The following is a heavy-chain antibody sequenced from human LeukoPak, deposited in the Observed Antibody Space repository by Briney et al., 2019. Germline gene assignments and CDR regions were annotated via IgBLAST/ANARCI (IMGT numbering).Heavy chain of an antibody. D-gene: IGHD3-3*01. J-gene: IGHJ5*02. Sequence: SETLSLTCTVSSGSIRSYYWSWIRQPPGKGLEWIGYIYYSGSTNYNPSLKSRVTISVDTSKNQFSLRLSSVTAADTAVYYCATSYDFWSGYYFAWGQGTLVTVSS. CDR3: ATSYDFWSGYYFA. CDR1: SGSIRSYY. CDR2: IYYSGST. V-gene: IGHV4-59*01.